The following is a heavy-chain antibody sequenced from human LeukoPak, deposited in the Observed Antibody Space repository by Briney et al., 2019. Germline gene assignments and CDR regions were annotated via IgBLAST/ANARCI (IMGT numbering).Heavy chain of an antibody. V-gene: IGHV4-39*07. CDR1: GGSISSSSYY. CDR2: IYHSGST. Sequence: PSETLSLTCTVSGGSISSSSYYWGWIRQPPGKGLEWIGSIYHSGSTSYNPSLKSRVTISVDTSKNQFSLRLTSLTAADTAVYYCARRDSGGYGYFDLWGRGTLVTVSS. J-gene: IGHJ2*01. CDR3: ARRDSGGYGYFDL. D-gene: IGHD6-19*01.